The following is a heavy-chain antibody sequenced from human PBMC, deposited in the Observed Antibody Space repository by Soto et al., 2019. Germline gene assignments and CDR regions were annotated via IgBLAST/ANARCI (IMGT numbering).Heavy chain of an antibody. V-gene: IGHV3-23*01. CDR3: AKGLLIMVRKVIIPPQYYYGMDV. Sequence: GGCLRLSCAASGFTFGDHSMSWVRQAPGKGLEWVSVISGSGCITYYEDSVKGRFTISRDNAKNTLYLQMNSLRAEDTAVYYCAKGLLIMVRKVIIPPQYYYGMDVWGHGTTVPVSX. CDR1: GFTFGDHS. D-gene: IGHD3-10*01. J-gene: IGHJ6*01. CDR2: ISGSGCIT.